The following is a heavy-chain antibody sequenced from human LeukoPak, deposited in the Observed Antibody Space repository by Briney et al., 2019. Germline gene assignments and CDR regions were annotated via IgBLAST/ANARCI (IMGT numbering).Heavy chain of an antibody. CDR2: ISWNSGSI. CDR3: AKDSIGSYYSYYFDY. J-gene: IGHJ4*02. CDR1: GFTFDDYA. V-gene: IGHV3-9*01. D-gene: IGHD3-10*01. Sequence: GGSLRLSCAASGFTFDDYAMHWVRQAPGKGLEWVSVISWNSGSIGYADSVKGRFTISRDNAKNSLYLQMNSLRLEDTALYYCAKDSIGSYYSYYFDYWGQGTLVTVSS.